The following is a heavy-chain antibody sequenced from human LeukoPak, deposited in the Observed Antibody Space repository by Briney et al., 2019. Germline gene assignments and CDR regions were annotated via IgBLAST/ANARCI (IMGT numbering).Heavy chain of an antibody. Sequence: GGSLRLSCAASGFTFSSYAMSWVRQAPGKGLEWVSSISGSGGGTYYADSVKGRFTISRDNSKNTLYLQMNSLRAEDTAVYYCAKDLVLMVYAKPNYGMDVWGQGTTVTVSS. J-gene: IGHJ6*02. CDR1: GFTFSSYA. D-gene: IGHD2-8*01. CDR2: ISGSGGGT. V-gene: IGHV3-23*01. CDR3: AKDLVLMVYAKPNYGMDV.